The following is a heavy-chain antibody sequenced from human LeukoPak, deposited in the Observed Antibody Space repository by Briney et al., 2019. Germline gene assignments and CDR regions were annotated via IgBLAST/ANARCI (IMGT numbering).Heavy chain of an antibody. V-gene: IGHV3-48*03. CDR3: VRASVFHSGYEEGRAFDI. CDR1: GFTFSSYE. D-gene: IGHD5-12*01. CDR2: ISSSGSTI. J-gene: IGHJ3*02. Sequence: PGGSLRLSCAASGFTFSSYEMNWVRQAPGKGLEWVSYISSSGSTIYYADSVKGRFTISRDNAKNSLYLQMNSLRAEDTAVYYCVRASVFHSGYEEGRAFDIWGQGTMVTVSS.